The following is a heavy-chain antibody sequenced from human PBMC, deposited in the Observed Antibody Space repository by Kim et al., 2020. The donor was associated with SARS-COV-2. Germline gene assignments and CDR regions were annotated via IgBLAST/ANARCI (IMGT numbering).Heavy chain of an antibody. CDR3: ASMFGWGGDGDEQQLVLEKGDY. CDR2: IDPSDSYT. CDR1: GYSFTSYW. D-gene: IGHD6-13*01. V-gene: IGHV5-10-1*01. J-gene: IGHJ4*02. Sequence: GESLKISCKGSGYSFTSYWISWVRQMPGKGLEWMGRIDPSDSYTNYSPSFQGHVTISADKSISTAYLQWSSLKASDTAMYYCASMFGWGGDGDEQQLVLEKGDYWGQGTLVTVSS.